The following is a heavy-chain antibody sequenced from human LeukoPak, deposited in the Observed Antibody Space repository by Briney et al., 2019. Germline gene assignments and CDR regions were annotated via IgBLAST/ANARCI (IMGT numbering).Heavy chain of an antibody. J-gene: IGHJ6*02. CDR2: INSDGSST. V-gene: IGHV3-74*01. CDR1: GFTFSSYW. CDR3: ARDRVVRGIKTSYYGMDV. D-gene: IGHD3-10*01. Sequence: GGSLRLSCAASGFTFSSYWMHWVRQAPGKGLVWVSRINSDGSSTSYADSVKGRFTISRDNAKNTLYLQMNSLGAEDTAVYYCARDRVVRGIKTSYYGMDVWGQGTTVTVSS.